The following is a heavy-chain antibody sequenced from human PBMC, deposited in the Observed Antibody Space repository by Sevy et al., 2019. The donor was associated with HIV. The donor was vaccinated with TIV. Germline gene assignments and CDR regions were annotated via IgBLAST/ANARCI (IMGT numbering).Heavy chain of an antibody. J-gene: IGHJ3*02. V-gene: IGHV4-59*01. CDR3: ARDRILGYCSGGSCYLPEAFDI. Sequence: SETLSLTCTVSGGSISSYYWSGIRQPPGKGLEWIGYIYYSGSTNYNPSLKSRVTISVDTSKNQFSLKLSSVTAADTAVYYCARDRILGYCSGGSCYLPEAFDIWGQGTMVTVSS. D-gene: IGHD2-15*01. CDR1: GGSISSYY. CDR2: IYYSGST.